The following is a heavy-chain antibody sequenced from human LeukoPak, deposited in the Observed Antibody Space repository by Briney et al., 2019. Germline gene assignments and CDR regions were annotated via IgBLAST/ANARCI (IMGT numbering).Heavy chain of an antibody. Sequence: GSLRLSCAASEFTFNNYAVSWVRQAPGQGLEWVSTISGRGGITYYADSVKGRFTISRDNSKNTVFLQMNSLRVDDTAVYYCAKALRETHRPVYSYYYMDVWGKGTTVTVSS. CDR1: EFTFNNYA. J-gene: IGHJ6*03. CDR2: ISGRGGIT. V-gene: IGHV3-23*01. D-gene: IGHD2-21*01. CDR3: AKALRETHRPVYSYYYMDV.